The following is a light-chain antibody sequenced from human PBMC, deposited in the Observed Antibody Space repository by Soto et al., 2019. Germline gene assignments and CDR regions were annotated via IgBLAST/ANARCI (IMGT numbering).Light chain of an antibody. Sequence: DIQMTQSPSSLSASVGDRVTITCRASQSISSYLNWYQQKPGKAPKLLIYAASSLQSGVPSRFSGSGSGTDFSLTISRLEPEDFAVYYCHQYASSRTFGPGTKVE. CDR3: HQYASSRT. J-gene: IGKJ1*01. CDR2: AAS. V-gene: IGKV1-39*01. CDR1: QSISSY.